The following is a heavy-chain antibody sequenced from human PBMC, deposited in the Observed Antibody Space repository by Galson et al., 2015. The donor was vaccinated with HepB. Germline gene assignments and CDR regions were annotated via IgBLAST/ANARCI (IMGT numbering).Heavy chain of an antibody. J-gene: IGHJ4*02. D-gene: IGHD2-2*01. V-gene: IGHV3-21*01. CDR2: ISSSSSYI. CDR1: GFTFSSYS. Sequence: SLRLSCAASGFTFSSYSMNWVRQAPGKGLEWVTSISSSSSYIYYADSVKGRFTISRDNAKNSLYLQMNSLRAEDTAVYYCARDRSSCSSTSCYFWRHLDYWGQGTLVTVSS. CDR3: ARDRSSCSSTSCYFWRHLDY.